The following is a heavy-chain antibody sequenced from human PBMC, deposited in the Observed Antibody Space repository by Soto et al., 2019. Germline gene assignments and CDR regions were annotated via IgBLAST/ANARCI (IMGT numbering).Heavy chain of an antibody. CDR2: IYPGDSDT. J-gene: IGHJ6*02. CDR3: ARHPYDSSGHYYYYYGMDV. Sequence: GESLKISCKGSGYSFTSYWIGWVRQMPGKGLEWMGIIYPGDSDTRYSPSFQGQVTISADKSISTAYLQWSSLKASDTAIYYCARHPYDSSGHYYYYYGMDVWGQGTTVTVSS. D-gene: IGHD3-22*01. CDR1: GYSFTSYW. V-gene: IGHV5-51*01.